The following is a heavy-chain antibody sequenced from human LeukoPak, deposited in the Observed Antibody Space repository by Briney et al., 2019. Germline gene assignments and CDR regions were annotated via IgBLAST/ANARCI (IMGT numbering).Heavy chain of an antibody. CDR2: IYHSGYT. V-gene: IGHV4-39*07. J-gene: IGHJ4*02. D-gene: IGHD5-24*01. Sequence: PSETLSLTCTVSGGSISSSSYYWGWIRQPPGKGLEWIGNIYHSGYTFYNPSLESRVTISVDTSKNQFSLKLTSVIAADTAVYYCARRGDGYNPDYWGQGTLVTVSS. CDR3: ARRGDGYNPDY. CDR1: GGSISSSSYY.